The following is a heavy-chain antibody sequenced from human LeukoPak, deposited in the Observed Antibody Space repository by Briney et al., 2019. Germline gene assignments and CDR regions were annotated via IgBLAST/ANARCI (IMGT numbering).Heavy chain of an antibody. CDR1: GYTFTGYY. CDR2: INPNSGGT. V-gene: IGHV1-2*02. J-gene: IGHJ4*02. CDR3: ARDGLLWFGELLYLDY. D-gene: IGHD3-10*01. Sequence: GASVKVSCKASGYTFTGYYMHWVRQAPGQGLEWMGWINPNSGGTNYAQKFQGRVTMTKDTSISTAYMELGRLRSDDTAVYYCARDGLLWFGELLYLDYWGQGTLVTVSS.